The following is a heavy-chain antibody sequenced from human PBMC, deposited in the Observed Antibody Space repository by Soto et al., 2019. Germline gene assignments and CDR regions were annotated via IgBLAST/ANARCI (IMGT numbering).Heavy chain of an antibody. J-gene: IGHJ4*02. CDR3: ARGQNVLRYFRLDF. CDR2: ISYDGSNK. CDR1: GFSSYS. V-gene: IGHV3-30-3*01. D-gene: IGHD3-9*01. Sequence: QVQLMESGGGVVQPGRSLRLSCAVSGFSSYSMHWVRQAPGKGLEWVAVISYDGSNKYYADSVKGRFTISRDNSKNTLYLQMDSLRAEDTALYYCARGQNVLRYFRLDFWGQGTLVTVSS.